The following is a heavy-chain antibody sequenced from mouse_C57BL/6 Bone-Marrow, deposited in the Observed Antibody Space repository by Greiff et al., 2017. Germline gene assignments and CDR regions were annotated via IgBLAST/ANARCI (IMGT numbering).Heavy chain of an antibody. J-gene: IGHJ3*01. V-gene: IGHV1-15*01. CDR3: TRYLYDYGWFAY. D-gene: IGHD2-4*01. CDR2: IDPETGGT. CDR1: GYTFTDYE. Sequence: QVQLKESGAELVRPGASVTLSCKASGYTFTDYEMHWVKQTPVHGLEWIGAIDPETGGTAYNQKFKGKAILTADKSSSTAYMELRGLTSEDSAVYYCTRYLYDYGWFAYWGQGTLVTVSA.